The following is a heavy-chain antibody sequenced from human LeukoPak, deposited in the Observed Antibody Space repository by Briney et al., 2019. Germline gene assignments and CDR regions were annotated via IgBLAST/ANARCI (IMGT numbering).Heavy chain of an antibody. D-gene: IGHD2-2*02. CDR1: GFTFSSYG. Sequence: PGGSLRLSCAASGFTFSSYGMSWVRQAPGKGLEWVANIKQDGSEKYYVDSVKGRFTISRDNAKNSLYLQMNSLRAEDTAVYYCARERGYCSSSSCYTGYYYYYMDVWGKGTTVTVSS. CDR3: ARERGYCSSSSCYTGYYYYYMDV. J-gene: IGHJ6*03. V-gene: IGHV3-7*01. CDR2: IKQDGSEK.